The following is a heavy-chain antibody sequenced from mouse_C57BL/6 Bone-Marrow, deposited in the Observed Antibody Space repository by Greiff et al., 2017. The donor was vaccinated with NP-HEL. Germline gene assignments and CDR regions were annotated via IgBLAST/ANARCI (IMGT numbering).Heavy chain of an antibody. V-gene: IGHV1-42*01. CDR3: AGSSSSGYYFVY. CDR1: GYSFTGYY. Sequence: EVQLQQSGPELVKPGASVKISCKASGYSFTGYYMNWVKQSPEKSLEWIGEINPSTGGTTYNQKFKAKATLTVDKSSSTAYMQLKSLTSEDSAVYYCAGSSSSGYYFVYWGQGTTLTVSS. CDR2: INPSTGGT. J-gene: IGHJ2*01. D-gene: IGHD3-2*02.